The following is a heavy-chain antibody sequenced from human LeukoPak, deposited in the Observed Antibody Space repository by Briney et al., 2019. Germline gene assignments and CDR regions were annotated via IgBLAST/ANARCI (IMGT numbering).Heavy chain of an antibody. Sequence: GGSLRLSCAASGFTSSSYSMNWVRQAPGKGLEWVSSISSSSSYIYYADSVKGRFTITRDNTRNSLFLQMYSLRAEDTAVYFCAREDGYCSGGNCYSYFDSWGQGTLVTVSS. V-gene: IGHV3-21*01. CDR2: ISSSSSYI. CDR1: GFTSSSYS. J-gene: IGHJ4*02. CDR3: AREDGYCSGGNCYSYFDS. D-gene: IGHD2-15*01.